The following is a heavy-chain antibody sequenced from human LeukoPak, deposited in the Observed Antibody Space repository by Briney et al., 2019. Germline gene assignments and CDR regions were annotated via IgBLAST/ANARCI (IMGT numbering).Heavy chain of an antibody. J-gene: IGHJ6*03. CDR1: GFTFSSYS. V-gene: IGHV3-21*01. CDR2: ISSSSSYI. D-gene: IGHD2-2*01. CDR3: ARDEAVVVPAAIWYYYYYMDV. Sequence: GGSLRLSCAASGFTFSSYSMNWVRQAPGKGLEWVSSISSSSSYIYYADSVKGRFTISGDNAKNSLYLQMNSLRAEDTAVYYCARDEAVVVPAAIWYYYYYMDVWGKGTTVTVSS.